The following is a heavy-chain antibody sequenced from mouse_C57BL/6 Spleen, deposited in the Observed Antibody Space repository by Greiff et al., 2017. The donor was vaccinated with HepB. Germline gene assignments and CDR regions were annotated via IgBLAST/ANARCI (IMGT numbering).Heavy chain of an antibody. V-gene: IGHV1-15*01. CDR3: TRAGGITTVVARGWFAY. CDR1: GYTFTDYE. J-gene: IGHJ3*01. CDR2: IDPETGGT. Sequence: QVQLQQSGAELVRPGASVTLSCKASGYTFTDYEMHWVKQTPVHGLEWIGAIDPETGGTAYNQKFKGKAILTADNSSSTAYMELRSLTSEDSAVYYCTRAGGITTVVARGWFAYWGQGTLVTVSA. D-gene: IGHD1-1*01.